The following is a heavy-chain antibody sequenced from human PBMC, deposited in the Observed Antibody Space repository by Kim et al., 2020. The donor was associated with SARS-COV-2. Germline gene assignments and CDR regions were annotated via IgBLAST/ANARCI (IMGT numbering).Heavy chain of an antibody. CDR2: TYYRSKWYN. CDR1: GDSVSSNSAA. CDR3: AREGVAIAAAGTAFNWFDP. V-gene: IGHV6-1*01. Sequence: SQTLSLTCAISGDSVSSNSAAWNWIRQSPSRGLEWLGRTYYRSKWYNDYAVSVKSRITINPDTSKNQFSLQLNSVTPEDTAVYYCAREGVAIAAAGTAFNWFDPWGQGTLVTVSS. J-gene: IGHJ5*02. D-gene: IGHD6-13*01.